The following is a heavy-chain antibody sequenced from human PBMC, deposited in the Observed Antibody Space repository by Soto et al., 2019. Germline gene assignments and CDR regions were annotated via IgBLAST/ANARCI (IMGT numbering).Heavy chain of an antibody. D-gene: IGHD5-18*01. CDR2: ISYDGSNK. J-gene: IGHJ4*02. Sequence: PGGSLRLSCAASGFTFSSYAMHWVRQAPGKGLEWVAVISYDGSNKYYADSVKGRFTISRDNSKNTLYLQMNSLRAEDTAVYYCARDKGVQLWLWAFDYWGQGTLVTVSS. CDR1: GFTFSSYA. CDR3: ARDKGVQLWLWAFDY. V-gene: IGHV3-30-3*01.